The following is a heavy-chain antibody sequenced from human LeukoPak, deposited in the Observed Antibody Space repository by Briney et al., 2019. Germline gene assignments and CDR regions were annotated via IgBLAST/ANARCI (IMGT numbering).Heavy chain of an antibody. D-gene: IGHD4-17*01. CDR3: ARDFYYGDYDYFDY. CDR2: IKQDGSEK. Sequence: GSLRLSCTASGFTFGDYAMSWFRQAPGKGLEWVANIKQDGSEKYYVDSVKGRFTISRDNAKNSLYLQMNSLRAEDTAVYYCARDFYYGDYDYFDYWGQGTLVTVSS. V-gene: IGHV3-7*01. J-gene: IGHJ4*02. CDR1: GFTFGDYA.